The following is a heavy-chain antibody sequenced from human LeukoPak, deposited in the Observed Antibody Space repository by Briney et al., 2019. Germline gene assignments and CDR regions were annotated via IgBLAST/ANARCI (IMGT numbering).Heavy chain of an antibody. D-gene: IGHD3-10*01. CDR1: GLTFSSYG. V-gene: IGHV3-30*02. Sequence: QSGGSLRLSCAASGLTFSSYGMHWVRQAPGKGLEWVTFIGYDGRNKYYADSVKGRFTISRDNSKNTLYLQMNSLRAEDTAVYYCAKDNAYYYADYWGQGTLVTVSS. J-gene: IGHJ4*02. CDR2: IGYDGRNK. CDR3: AKDNAYYYADY.